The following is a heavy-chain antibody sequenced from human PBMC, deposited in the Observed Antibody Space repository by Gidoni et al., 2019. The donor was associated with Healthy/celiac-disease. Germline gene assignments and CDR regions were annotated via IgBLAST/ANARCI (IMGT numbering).Heavy chain of an antibody. J-gene: IGHJ4*02. CDR3: ARGQNYYDSSDYYYFDY. Sequence: QVQLQESGPGLVKPSQTLSLTCTVSGGSISSGSYYWNWIRQPAGKGLEWIGRILTSGGTNYNPSLNSRVTISVDTSKNQFSLKLSSVTAADTAVYYCARGQNYYDSSDYYYFDYWGQGTLVTVSS. CDR1: GGSISSGSYY. D-gene: IGHD3-22*01. V-gene: IGHV4-61*02. CDR2: ILTSGGT.